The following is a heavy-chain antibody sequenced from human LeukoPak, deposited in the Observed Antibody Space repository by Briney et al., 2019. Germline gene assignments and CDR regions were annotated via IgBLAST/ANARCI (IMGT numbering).Heavy chain of an antibody. Sequence: GSLRLSCAASGFTFSTFAMSWVRQDPGRGLEWVSSITGAGSSTFYPESVKGRFTISRDNSKNTLYLQMNSLRVEDTAVYYCAKGGSARVFDYWGQGTLVTVSS. CDR3: AKGGSARVFDY. V-gene: IGHV3-23*01. D-gene: IGHD6-25*01. CDR2: ITGAGSST. CDR1: GFTFSTFA. J-gene: IGHJ4*02.